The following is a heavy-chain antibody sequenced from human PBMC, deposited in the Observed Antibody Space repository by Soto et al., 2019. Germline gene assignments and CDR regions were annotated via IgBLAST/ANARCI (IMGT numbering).Heavy chain of an antibody. CDR3: ARGIKYGAYSRWFDP. Sequence: QVQLVQSGAEVKKPGASVKVSCKASGYTFTSYDINWVRKATGKGLEYLGWMNPNSGNTGYVHKFQGRVTMTRDTSISTAYMELSSLRSEDSAVYFCARGIKYGAYSRWFDPWGQGTLVTVSS. CDR1: GYTFTSYD. D-gene: IGHD4-17*01. J-gene: IGHJ5*02. V-gene: IGHV1-8*01. CDR2: MNPNSGNT.